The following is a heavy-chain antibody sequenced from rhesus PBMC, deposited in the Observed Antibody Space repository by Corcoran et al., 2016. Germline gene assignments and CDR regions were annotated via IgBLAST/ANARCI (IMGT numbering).Heavy chain of an antibody. CDR3: ARHQSGGCSGISCYGVRFDV. Sequence: QLQESGPGLVKPSETLSLTCAVSGGSFSGGYDWSGIRQPPGKGRGWIGSIFGGGGSTNYNPSLRNRGTISKDTSKNQISLKLSSVSAADTAVYFCARHQSGGCSGISCYGVRFDVWGPGVLVTVSS. V-gene: IGHV4-76*01. D-gene: IGHD2-27*01. CDR2: IFGGGGST. J-gene: IGHJ5-1*01. CDR1: GGSFSGGYD.